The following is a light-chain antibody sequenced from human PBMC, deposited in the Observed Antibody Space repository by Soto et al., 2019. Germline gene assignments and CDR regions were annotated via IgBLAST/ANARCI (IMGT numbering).Light chain of an antibody. Sequence: EIVLTQSPGTLSLSPGERATLSCRASQTTSDSYLGWYQQKPGQAPRLLIYVTSNRATGIPDRFSGSGSGTDFTLTMSRLEPEDFAVYYCQQYGNSPPYTFGQGTTLEI. CDR1: QTTSDSY. CDR3: QQYGNSPPYT. J-gene: IGKJ2*01. CDR2: VTS. V-gene: IGKV3-20*01.